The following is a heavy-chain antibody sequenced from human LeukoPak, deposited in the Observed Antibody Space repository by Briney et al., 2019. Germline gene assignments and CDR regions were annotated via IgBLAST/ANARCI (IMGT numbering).Heavy chain of an antibody. Sequence: PGGSLRLSCAASGFTFNNVWMNWVRQAPGKGLEWVGRIKSENVGGTTDYAAPVRGRFTISRGDSKNTVYLQMNSLKIEDTAVYYCTSHAAFDPWGQGTLVTVSS. CDR2: IKSENVGGTT. J-gene: IGHJ5*02. CDR1: GFTFNNVW. V-gene: IGHV3-15*01. CDR3: TSHAAFDP.